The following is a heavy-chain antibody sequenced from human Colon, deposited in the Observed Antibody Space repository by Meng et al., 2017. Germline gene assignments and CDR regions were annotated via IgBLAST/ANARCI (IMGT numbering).Heavy chain of an antibody. V-gene: IGHV4-4*02. Sequence: QASVPGPANPSRTLSPTCPVSVGSNSSNDWWSWVRQSPGRVLELIGVIYQSGSTNYSPSLKSRVTISLDKSKNQFSLKVSYMTAADTAVYFCARVPTTVDPFESWGQGTLVTVSS. CDR3: ARVPTTVDPFES. D-gene: IGHD4-23*01. J-gene: IGHJ4*02. CDR1: VGSNSSNDW. CDR2: IYQSGST.